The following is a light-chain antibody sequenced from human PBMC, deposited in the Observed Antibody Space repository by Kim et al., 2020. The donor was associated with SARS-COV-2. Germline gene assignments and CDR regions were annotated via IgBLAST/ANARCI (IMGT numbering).Light chain of an antibody. CDR2: KNN. CDR3: GAWDDSLRGV. J-gene: IGLJ1*01. CDR1: SSNIGSNY. V-gene: IGLV1-47*01. Sequence: ELTQPPSASGTPGQRVTISCSGSSSNIGSNYVYWYQQLPGTAPKLLIYKNNQRPSGVPDRFSGSKSGTSASLAISGLRSEDEADYYCGAWDDSLRGVFGTGTKVTVL.